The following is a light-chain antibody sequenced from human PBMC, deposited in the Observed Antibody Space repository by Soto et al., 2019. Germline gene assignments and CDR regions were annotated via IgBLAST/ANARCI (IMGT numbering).Light chain of an antibody. CDR1: QGISTY. V-gene: IGKV1-39*01. J-gene: IGKJ1*01. CDR2: AAS. Sequence: DIQMTQSPSILSASVGDRVTITCRASQGISTYLNWYQQKPGKAPKLLIYAASSLQSGVPSRFSGSGSETDFTLTISSLQPEDFETYSCQQSYSTTWTFGQGTKVDIX. CDR3: QQSYSTTWT.